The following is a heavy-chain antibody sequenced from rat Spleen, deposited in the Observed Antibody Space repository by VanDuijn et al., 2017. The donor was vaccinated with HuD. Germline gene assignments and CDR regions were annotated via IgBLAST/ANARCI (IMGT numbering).Heavy chain of an antibody. J-gene: IGHJ2*01. Sequence: EVQLVESGGGLVPPGRSLKLSCAASGFTFSNYYMAWVRQAPTKGLEWVASISTGGGNTYYRDSVKGRFTISRHTTEGSLNLEMDSLRSEDTATYYCVRYSGKYYGYNFLDYWGQGVMVTVSS. V-gene: IGHV5-25*01. CDR1: GFTFSNYY. D-gene: IGHD1-9*01. CDR2: ISTGGGNT. CDR3: VRYSGKYYGYNFLDY.